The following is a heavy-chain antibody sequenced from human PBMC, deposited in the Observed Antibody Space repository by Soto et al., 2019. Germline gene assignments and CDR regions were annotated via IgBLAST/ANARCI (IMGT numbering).Heavy chain of an antibody. D-gene: IGHD3-22*01. J-gene: IGHJ4*02. CDR2: IYYSGST. CDR1: GGSVSSGSYY. Sequence: QVQLQESGPGLVKPSETLSLTCTVSGGSVSSGSYYWSWIRQPPGKGLEWIGYIYYSGSTNYNPSLKSRVTISVDTSKNQFSLKLSSVTAADTAVYYCPRVGYDSSGYYDNWGQGTLVTVSS. CDR3: PRVGYDSSGYYDN. V-gene: IGHV4-61*01.